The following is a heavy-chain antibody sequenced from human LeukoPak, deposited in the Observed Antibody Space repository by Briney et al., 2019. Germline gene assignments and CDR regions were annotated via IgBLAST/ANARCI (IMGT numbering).Heavy chain of an antibody. CDR3: ATPYCSSISCLDVFNV. CDR2: KYYSGSA. V-gene: IGHV4-31*03. CDR1: GVSVSDGRYY. D-gene: IGHD2-2*01. Sequence: TSETLSLTCTVSGVSVSDGRYYWTWIRQHPGKGLEWIGYKYYSGSAKYNPSLKSRRTISIDTSKNQFSLQLSSVTAADTATYYCATPYCSSISCLDVFNVWGQGTRVTVSS. J-gene: IGHJ3*01.